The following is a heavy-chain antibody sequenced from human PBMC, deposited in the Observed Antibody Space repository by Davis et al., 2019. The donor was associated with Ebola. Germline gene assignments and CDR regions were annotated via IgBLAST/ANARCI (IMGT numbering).Heavy chain of an antibody. CDR1: GFTFSSYG. D-gene: IGHD3-9*01. Sequence: GESLKISCAASGFTFSSYGMHWVRQAPGKGLEWVAFIRYDGSNKYYADSVKGRFTISRDNSENTLYLQMNSLRAEDTAVYYCARNVLRYFDWLYQDYYGMDVWGQGTTVTVSS. V-gene: IGHV3-30*02. CDR3: ARNVLRYFDWLYQDYYGMDV. J-gene: IGHJ6*02. CDR2: IRYDGSNK.